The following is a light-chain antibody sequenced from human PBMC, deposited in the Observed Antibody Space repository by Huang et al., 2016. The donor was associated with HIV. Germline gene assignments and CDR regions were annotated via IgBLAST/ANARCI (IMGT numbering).Light chain of an antibody. J-gene: IGKJ2*01. Sequence: DIQMTQSPSSLSASVGDRVTITCRASESIDRYLNWFQQKTGKAPKLLIYAASQLQSGVPARFSGSGSGSDFTLTINGLQSEDLATYYCQKSYGTLTFGQGTKVEIK. CDR2: AAS. CDR1: ESIDRY. CDR3: QKSYGTLT. V-gene: IGKV1-39*01.